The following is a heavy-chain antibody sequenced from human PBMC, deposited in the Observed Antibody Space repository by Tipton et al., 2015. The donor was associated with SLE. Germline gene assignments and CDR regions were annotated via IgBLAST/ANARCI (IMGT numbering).Heavy chain of an antibody. CDR2: IDYSGNT. CDR1: GAFISNFF. CDR3: AMGRYYYGSRSSENWFDP. D-gene: IGHD3-10*01. Sequence: TLSLTCTVSGAFISNFFWSWIRQPPAKGLEWIGYIDYSGNTNYNPSLKSRVTISVDTSKNQFSLKLNSVTSADTAVYYCAMGRYYYGSRSSENWFDPWGQGTLVTVSS. J-gene: IGHJ5*02. V-gene: IGHV4-59*01.